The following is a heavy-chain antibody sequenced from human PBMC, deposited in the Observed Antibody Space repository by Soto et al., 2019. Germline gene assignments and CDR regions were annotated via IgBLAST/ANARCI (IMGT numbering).Heavy chain of an antibody. V-gene: IGHV1-18*01. Sequence: GASVKVSCKASGYTFTSYGISWVRQAPGQGLEWMGWINPYNGNTNYAQKLQGRVTITADESTSTAYMELSSLRSEDTAVYYCARESKYCISTSCLAYYYYGMDVWGQGTTVTVSS. J-gene: IGHJ6*02. CDR2: INPYNGNT. D-gene: IGHD2-2*01. CDR3: ARESKYCISTSCLAYYYYGMDV. CDR1: GYTFTSYG.